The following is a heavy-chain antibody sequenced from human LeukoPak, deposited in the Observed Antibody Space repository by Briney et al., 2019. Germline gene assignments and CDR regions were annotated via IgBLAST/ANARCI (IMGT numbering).Heavy chain of an antibody. D-gene: IGHD1-1*01. J-gene: IGHJ4*02. CDR1: GFPFIEYS. Sequence: PGGSLRLSCTASGFPFIEYSMNWVRQAPGKGLEWISYIGIDSGNTKYADSVRGRFTISTDKAKNSLYLQMNSLRVEDTAAYYCARDHNYASDNWGQGTLVSVAS. CDR3: ARDHNYASDN. CDR2: IGIDSGNT. V-gene: IGHV3-48*01.